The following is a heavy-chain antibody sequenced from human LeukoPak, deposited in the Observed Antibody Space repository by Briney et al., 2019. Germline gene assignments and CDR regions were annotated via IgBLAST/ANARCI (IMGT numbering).Heavy chain of an antibody. CDR2: IYSGGNT. D-gene: IGHD3-22*01. J-gene: IGHJ4*02. Sequence: GGSLRLSCAASGFTVSSNYMNWVRRAPGKGLEWVSVIYSGGNTYYADSVKGRFTISRDNSKNTLYLQMNSLRAEDTAVYYCARQYYYDISGYYYRGQGTLVTVSS. CDR3: ARQYYYDISGYYY. CDR1: GFTVSSNY. V-gene: IGHV3-53*01.